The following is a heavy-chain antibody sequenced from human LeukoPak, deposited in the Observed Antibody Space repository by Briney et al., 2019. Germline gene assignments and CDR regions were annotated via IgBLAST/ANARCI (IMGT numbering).Heavy chain of an antibody. CDR3: ARAWFGELEFDY. V-gene: IGHV1-8*01. J-gene: IGHJ4*02. D-gene: IGHD3-10*01. CDR2: MNPNSGNT. Sequence: GASVTVSCTASGYTFTSYDINWVRQATGQGLEWMGWMNPNSGNTGYAQKFQGRVTMTRNTSISTAYMELSSLRSEDTAVYYCARAWFGELEFDYWGQGTLVTVSS. CDR1: GYTFTSYD.